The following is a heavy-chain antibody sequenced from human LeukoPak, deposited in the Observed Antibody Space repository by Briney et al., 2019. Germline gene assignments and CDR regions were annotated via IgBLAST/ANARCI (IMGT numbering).Heavy chain of an antibody. CDR2: IYYSGST. Sequence: SETLSLTCTVSGDSISSSTYYWGWIRQPPGKGLEWIGSIYYSGSTYYNPSLKSRVTISVDTSKNQFSLKLSSVTAADTAVYYCARARETYYYDSSGSYFDYWGQGTLVTVSS. V-gene: IGHV4-39*07. CDR3: ARARETYYYDSSGSYFDY. J-gene: IGHJ4*02. D-gene: IGHD3-22*01. CDR1: GDSISSSTYY.